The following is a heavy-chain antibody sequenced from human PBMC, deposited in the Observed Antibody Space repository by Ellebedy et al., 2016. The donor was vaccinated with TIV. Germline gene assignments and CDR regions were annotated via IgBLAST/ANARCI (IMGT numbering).Heavy chain of an antibody. V-gene: IGHV1-46*01. Sequence: ASVKVSXKASGYTFTSYYMHWVRQAPGQGLEWMGIINPSGGSTSYAQKFQERVTITRDMSTSTAYMELSSLRSEDTAVYYCAARRYNWNPYAFDIWGQGTMVTVSS. CDR3: AARRYNWNPYAFDI. J-gene: IGHJ3*02. CDR2: INPSGGST. D-gene: IGHD1-20*01. CDR1: GYTFTSYY.